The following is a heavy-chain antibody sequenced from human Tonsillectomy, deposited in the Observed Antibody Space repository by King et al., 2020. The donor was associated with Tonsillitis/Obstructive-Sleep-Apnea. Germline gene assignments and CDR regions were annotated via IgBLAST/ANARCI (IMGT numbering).Heavy chain of an antibody. J-gene: IGHJ4*01. CDR3: ARVGTLGYCSGAGCYVDY. V-gene: IGHV3-30*01. Sequence: QVQLVESGGGVVQPGGSLRLSCAVSGFTFTSYAMHWVRQAPGKGREWVAVVSYDGNHKYYADSVKGRFTISRDNSKNTLFLQMNSLRADDTAVYFCARVGTLGYCSGAGCYVDYWGQGALVTVSS. D-gene: IGHD2-2*01. CDR2: VSYDGNHK. CDR1: GFTFTSYA.